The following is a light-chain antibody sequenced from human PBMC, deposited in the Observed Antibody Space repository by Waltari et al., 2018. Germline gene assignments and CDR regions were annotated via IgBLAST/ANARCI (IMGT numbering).Light chain of an antibody. CDR2: DFT. CDR1: GSDVADSNF. J-gene: IGLJ3*02. CDR3: CSFTGTWV. V-gene: IGLV2-11*01. Sequence: QSALTQPRSVSGSPGQSVTISCTATGSDVADSNFVSWYQQHPGEAPKLVIYDFTERPSGVPSRFSGSKSGNSASLTVSGLQAEDEAVYYCCSFTGTWVFGGGTKLTVL.